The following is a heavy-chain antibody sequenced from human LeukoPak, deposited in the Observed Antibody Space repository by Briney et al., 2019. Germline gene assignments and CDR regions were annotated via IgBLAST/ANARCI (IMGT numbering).Heavy chain of an antibody. V-gene: IGHV4-39*07. J-gene: IGHJ3*02. CDR3: ARAQHPYSSGWYDAFDI. D-gene: IGHD6-19*01. Sequence: PSETLSLTCSVSGGSITSHSFYWGWIRQSPGKGLELVGGVSYSGNTYYNPTLKSRVTMSVDTSKNQFSLKLSSVTAADTAVYYCARAQHPYSSGWYDAFDIWGQGTMVTVSS. CDR2: VSYSGNT. CDR1: GGSITSHSFY.